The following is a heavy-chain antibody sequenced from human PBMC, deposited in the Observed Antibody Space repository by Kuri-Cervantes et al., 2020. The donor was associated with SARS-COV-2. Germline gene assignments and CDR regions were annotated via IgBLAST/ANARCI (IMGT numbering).Heavy chain of an antibody. CDR3: ARGGGYSNLGYYFDY. CDR2: IYYSGST. CDR1: GGSISSYY. V-gene: IGHV4-59*01. D-gene: IGHD4-11*01. J-gene: IGHJ4*02. Sequence: GSLRLSCTVSGGSISSYYWSWIRQPPGKGLEWIGYIYYSGSTNYNPSLKSRVTISVDTSKNQFSLELSSVTAADTAVYYCARGGGYSNLGYYFDYWGQGTLVTVSS.